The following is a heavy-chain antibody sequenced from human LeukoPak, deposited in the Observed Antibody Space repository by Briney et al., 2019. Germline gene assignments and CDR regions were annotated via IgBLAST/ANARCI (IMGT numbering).Heavy chain of an antibody. V-gene: IGHV4-4*02. D-gene: IGHD3-10*01. CDR2: IYHSGTT. CDR3: AREVLSMVRGVIPKEAWGWFDP. Sequence: SETLSLTCAVSGGSISSSNWWSWVRQPPGKGLEWIGEIYHSGTTNYNPSLKSRVTISVDKSKNQFSLKLTSVTAADTAVYYCAREVLSMVRGVIPKEAWGWFDPWGQGTLVTVSS. J-gene: IGHJ5*02. CDR1: GGSISSSNW.